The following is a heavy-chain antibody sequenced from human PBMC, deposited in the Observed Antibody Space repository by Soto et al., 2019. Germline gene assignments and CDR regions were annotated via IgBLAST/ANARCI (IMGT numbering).Heavy chain of an antibody. V-gene: IGHV3-74*01. Sequence: PGGSLRLSRAASGFIFDSDWVHWVPQAPGQGVVWVSRINTDGSGPSYADSVKGRFTISRDNPKNTLHLHMTSRRAEDTAVYYCAKQTGSGSYYNVGSGGHFDHWGQGTLVTVSS. D-gene: IGHD3-10*01. CDR1: GFIFDSDW. CDR2: INTDGSGP. J-gene: IGHJ4*02. CDR3: AKQTGSGSYYNVGSGGHFDH.